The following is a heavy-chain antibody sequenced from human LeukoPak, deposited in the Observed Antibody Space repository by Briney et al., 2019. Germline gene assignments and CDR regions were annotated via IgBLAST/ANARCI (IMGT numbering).Heavy chain of an antibody. CDR3: ARLTDYYDSSGYYRNYNWFDP. D-gene: IGHD3-22*01. CDR1: GYSFGNYW. CDR2: VCPGDFST. Sequence: GESLKISCRGSGYSFGNYWIAWVRQMPGKGLEWMGIVCPGDFSTKYSPSFQGQVTISVDRSINTAYLQWSSLTASDTAMYYCARLTDYYDSSGYYRNYNWFDPWGQGTLVTVSS. J-gene: IGHJ5*02. V-gene: IGHV5-51*01.